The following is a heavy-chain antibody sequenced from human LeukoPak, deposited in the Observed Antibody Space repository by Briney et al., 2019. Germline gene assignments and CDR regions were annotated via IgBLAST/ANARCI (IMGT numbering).Heavy chain of an antibody. CDR1: EFTYSSYE. CDR3: ARLLVGGTNWFDP. D-gene: IGHD3-16*01. J-gene: IGHJ5*02. CDR2: ISTSGTTM. Sequence: GGSLRLSCVASEFTYSSYEMNWVRQAPGKGLEWVSYISTSGTTMYYADSVKGRFTISRDNAKNSLYLQMNSLRAEDTALYSCARLLVGGTNWFDPWGQGTLVTVSS. V-gene: IGHV3-48*03.